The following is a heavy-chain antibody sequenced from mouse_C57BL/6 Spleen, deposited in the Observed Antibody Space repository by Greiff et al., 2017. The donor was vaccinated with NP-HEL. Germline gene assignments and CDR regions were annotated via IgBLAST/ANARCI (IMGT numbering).Heavy chain of an antibody. D-gene: IGHD4-1*01. CDR3: ARSDWYYAMDY. V-gene: IGHV1-26*01. J-gene: IGHJ4*01. CDR2: INPNNGGT. Sequence: VQLKQSGPELVKPGASVKISCKASGYTFTDYYMNWVKQSHGKSLEWIGDINPNNGGTSYNQKFKGKATLTVDKSSSTAYMELRSLTSEDSAVYYCARSDWYYAMDYWGQGTSVTVSS. CDR1: GYTFTDYY.